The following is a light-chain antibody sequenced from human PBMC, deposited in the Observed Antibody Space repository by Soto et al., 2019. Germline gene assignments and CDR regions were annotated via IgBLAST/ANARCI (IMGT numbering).Light chain of an antibody. Sequence: QSALTQPASVSGSPGQSITISCTGTSSDVGGYNYVSWYQQHPGKAPKLMIYAVSNRPSGVSTRFSGSKSGNTASLTISGLQDEEEADYHCSSYTTSSTLLYVFGTGTKLTVL. CDR3: SSYTTSSTLLYV. CDR1: SSDVGGYNY. V-gene: IGLV2-14*01. CDR2: AVS. J-gene: IGLJ1*01.